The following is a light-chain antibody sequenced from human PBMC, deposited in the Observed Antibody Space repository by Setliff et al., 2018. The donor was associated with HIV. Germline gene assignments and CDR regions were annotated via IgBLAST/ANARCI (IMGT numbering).Light chain of an antibody. Sequence: QSALAQPPSVSGSPGQSIIISCTGTINNIGSYNRVSWYQQRPGTAPKLIIFEVNKRPSGVSNRFSGSKSGSTASLAISGLQADDEGDYYCQSYDSSLSAIVFAAGTKVTVL. V-gene: IGLV2-23*02. CDR2: EVN. CDR1: INNIGSYNR. CDR3: QSYDSSLSAIV. J-gene: IGLJ1*01.